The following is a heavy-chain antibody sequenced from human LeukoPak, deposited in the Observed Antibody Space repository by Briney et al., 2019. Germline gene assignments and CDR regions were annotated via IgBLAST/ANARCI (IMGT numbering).Heavy chain of an antibody. J-gene: IGHJ4*02. V-gene: IGHV3-53*01. Sequence: PGGSLRLSCAASGFTVSSNYMSWVRQAPGKGLEWVSVIYSGGSTYYADSVKGRFTISRDNSKNTLYLQMNSLRAEDTAVYYCAAPYYYDSSGYGNWGQGTLVTVSS. D-gene: IGHD3-22*01. CDR3: AAPYYYDSSGYGN. CDR2: IYSGGST. CDR1: GFTVSSNY.